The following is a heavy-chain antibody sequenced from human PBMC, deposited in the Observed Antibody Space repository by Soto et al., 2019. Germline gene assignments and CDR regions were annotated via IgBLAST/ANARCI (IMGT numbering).Heavy chain of an antibody. D-gene: IGHD2-15*01. CDR3: ARALVVVVAAWGDAFDI. Sequence: QVQLQESGPGLVKPSQTLSLTCTVSGGSISSGGYYWSWIRQHPGKGLEWIGYIYYSGSTYYNPSLKSRVTISVDTSKNQFSLKLSSVTAADTAVYYCARALVVVVAAWGDAFDIWGQGTMVTVSS. J-gene: IGHJ3*02. V-gene: IGHV4-31*03. CDR2: IYYSGST. CDR1: GGSISSGGYY.